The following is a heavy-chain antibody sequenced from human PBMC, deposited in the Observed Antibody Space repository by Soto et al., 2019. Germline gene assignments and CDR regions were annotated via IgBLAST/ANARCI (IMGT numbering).Heavy chain of an antibody. D-gene: IGHD4-17*01. Sequence: SETLSLTCAVSGGSISSGGYSWSWIRQPPGKGLEWIGYIYDSGSTYYNPSLKSRVTISVDRSKNQFSLKLSSVTAADTAVYYCARGALRWSTSWDFDYWGQGTLVTVSS. CDR1: GGSISSGGYS. V-gene: IGHV4-30-2*01. CDR3: ARGALRWSTSWDFDY. CDR2: IYDSGST. J-gene: IGHJ4*02.